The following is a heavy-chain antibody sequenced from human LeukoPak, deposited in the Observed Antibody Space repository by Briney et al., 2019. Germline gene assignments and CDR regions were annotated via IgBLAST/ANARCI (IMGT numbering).Heavy chain of an antibody. D-gene: IGHD3-3*01. CDR1: GGSLSSSSYY. Sequence: PSETLSLTCIVSGGSLSSSSYYWGWIRQPPGKGLEWIGRIYYSGSTYYNPSLKSRVTISVDTSKNQFSLKLSSVTAADTAVYYCARLASITIFGVVTNYFDYWGQGTLVTVSS. CDR3: ARLASITIFGVVTNYFDY. CDR2: IYYSGST. V-gene: IGHV4-39*01. J-gene: IGHJ4*02.